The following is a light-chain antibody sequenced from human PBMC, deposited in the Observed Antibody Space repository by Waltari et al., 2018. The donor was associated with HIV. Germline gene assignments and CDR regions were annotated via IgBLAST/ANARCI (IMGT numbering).Light chain of an antibody. Sequence: DIQLTQSPSSLSASVGDRVSITCRASQRFGRSLQWYQQVPGRAPGLVVYGAPDLRDGVPSRFSASGSGTLFTLTIRSLQPEDFAAYYCQQSYSFPRTFGQGTRV. CDR1: QRFGRS. V-gene: IGKV1-39*01. CDR3: QQSYSFPRT. J-gene: IGKJ1*01. CDR2: GAP.